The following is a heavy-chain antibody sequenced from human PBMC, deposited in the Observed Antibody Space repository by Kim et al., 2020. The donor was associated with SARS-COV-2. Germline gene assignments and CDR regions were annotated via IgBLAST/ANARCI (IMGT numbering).Heavy chain of an antibody. CDR3: ARGGGTAMVTFDI. J-gene: IGHJ3*02. D-gene: IGHD5-18*01. V-gene: IGHV1-69*04. Sequence: AQKFQGRVTSPADKSTSTAYMELSSLRSEDTAVYYCARGGGTAMVTFDIWGQGTMVTVSS.